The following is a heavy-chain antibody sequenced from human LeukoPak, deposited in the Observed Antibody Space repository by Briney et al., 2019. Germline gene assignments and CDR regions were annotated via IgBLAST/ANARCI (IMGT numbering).Heavy chain of an antibody. V-gene: IGHV2-5*02. CDR3: AHRRGTGDYFDY. Sequence: SGPTLVKPTQTLTLTCTFSGFSLSTSGVGVGWIRQPPGKALEWLALIYWDDDKRYSPSLKSRLIITKDTSKNQVVLTMTNMDPVDTATYYCAHRRGTGDYFDYWGQGTLVTVSS. D-gene: IGHD3/OR15-3a*01. J-gene: IGHJ4*02. CDR2: IYWDDDK. CDR1: GFSLSTSGVG.